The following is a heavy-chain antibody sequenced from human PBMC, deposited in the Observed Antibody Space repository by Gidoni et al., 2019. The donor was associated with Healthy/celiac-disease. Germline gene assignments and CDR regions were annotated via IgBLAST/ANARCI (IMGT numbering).Heavy chain of an antibody. V-gene: IGHV4-34*01. CDR1: GGPFSGYY. CDR3: ARSLLVVPAACFDY. J-gene: IGHJ4*02. CDR2: INHSGST. D-gene: IGHD2-2*01. Sequence: HVQLQPWGAGPFKPSDTLSLTCAVYGGPFSGYYWRWLRQPPGKGLEWSGKINHSGSTDYDPTLRSRVTISVDTEKNKFSLKVSSVSAADTAVYCSARSLLVVPAACFDYWGQGTLVTVSS.